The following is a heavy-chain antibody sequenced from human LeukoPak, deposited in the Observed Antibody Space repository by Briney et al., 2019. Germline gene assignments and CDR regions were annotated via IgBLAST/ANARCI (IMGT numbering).Heavy chain of an antibody. CDR2: IRYDGSNK. V-gene: IGHV3-30*02. J-gene: IGHJ4*02. CDR3: ARVPSVGATPFHY. CDR1: GFTFSSYA. D-gene: IGHD1-26*01. Sequence: QAGGSLRLSCAASGFTFSSYAMHWVRQAPGKGLEWVAFIRYDGSNKYYADSVKGRFTISRDNSKNTLYLQMNSLRAEDTAVYYCARVPSVGATPFHYWGQGTLVTVSS.